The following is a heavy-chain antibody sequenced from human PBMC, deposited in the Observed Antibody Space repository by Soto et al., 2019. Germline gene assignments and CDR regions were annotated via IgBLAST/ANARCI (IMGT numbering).Heavy chain of an antibody. J-gene: IGHJ3*02. CDR3: ASNYFDSSGYGADDAFDI. D-gene: IGHD3-22*01. CDR1: GFTFSDHY. CDR2: TRSKANSYTT. V-gene: IGHV3-72*01. Sequence: GGSLRLSCAASGFTFSDHYMYWVRQAPGKGLEWVGRTRSKANSYTTEYAASVKGRFTISRDDSKNSLYLQMNSLKTEATAVYYCASNYFDSSGYGADDAFDIWGQGKMVTVSS.